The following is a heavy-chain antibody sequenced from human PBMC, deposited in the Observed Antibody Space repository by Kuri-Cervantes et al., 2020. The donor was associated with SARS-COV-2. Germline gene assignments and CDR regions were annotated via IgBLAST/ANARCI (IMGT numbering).Heavy chain of an antibody. Sequence: ASVKVSCKASGYTFSNYGISWVRQAPGQGLEWMGIINPSGGSTSYAQKFQGRVTMTTDTSTSTAYMELRSLRSDDTAVYYCARGRETYDFWSGYYHHSMSDYWGQGTLVTVSS. V-gene: IGHV1-18*01. CDR2: INPSGGST. J-gene: IGHJ4*02. CDR1: GYTFSNYG. CDR3: ARGRETYDFWSGYYHHSMSDY. D-gene: IGHD3-3*01.